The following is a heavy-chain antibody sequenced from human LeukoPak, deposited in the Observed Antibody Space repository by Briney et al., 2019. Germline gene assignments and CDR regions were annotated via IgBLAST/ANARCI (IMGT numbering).Heavy chain of an antibody. Sequence: SETLSLTCTVSGDSISSYYWSWIRQPPGKGLECIGYIYNSGSTNYNPSLKSRVSISVDTSKNQFSLKLSSVIAADTAVYYCARSAIDAFDIWGQGTMVTVSS. D-gene: IGHD6-25*01. CDR1: GDSISSYY. V-gene: IGHV4-59*08. CDR3: ARSAIDAFDI. J-gene: IGHJ3*02. CDR2: IYNSGST.